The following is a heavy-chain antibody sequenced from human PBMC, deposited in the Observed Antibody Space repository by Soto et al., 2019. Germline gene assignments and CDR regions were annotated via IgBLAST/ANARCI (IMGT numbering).Heavy chain of an antibody. CDR2: IYHSGST. J-gene: IGHJ4*02. D-gene: IGHD2-15*01. Sequence: SETLSLTCAVSGGSISSSNWWSWVRQPPGKGLEWIGEIYHSGSTNYNPSLKSRVTISVDKSKNQFSLKLSSVTAADTAVYYCARRVGYCSGGSCSDHFDYWGQGTLVTVSS. CDR1: GGSISSSNW. CDR3: ARRVGYCSGGSCSDHFDY. V-gene: IGHV4-4*02.